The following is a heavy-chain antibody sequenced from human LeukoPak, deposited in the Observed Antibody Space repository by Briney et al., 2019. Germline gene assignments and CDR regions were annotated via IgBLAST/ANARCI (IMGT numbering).Heavy chain of an antibody. CDR2: ISAYNGNT. V-gene: IGHV1-18*01. Sequence: ASVKVSCKASGYTFTSYGISWVRQAPGQGLEWMGWISAYNGNTNYAQKLQGRITMTTDTSTSTAYMELRSLRSDDTAVYYCARPIVGAAYDAFDIWGQGTMVTVPS. D-gene: IGHD1-26*01. CDR1: GYTFTSYG. CDR3: ARPIVGAAYDAFDI. J-gene: IGHJ3*02.